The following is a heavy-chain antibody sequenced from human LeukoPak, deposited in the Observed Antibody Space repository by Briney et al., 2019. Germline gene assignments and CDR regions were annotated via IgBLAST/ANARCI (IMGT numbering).Heavy chain of an antibody. CDR2: MNPKSGNT. D-gene: IGHD1/OR15-1a*01. J-gene: IGHJ3*02. Sequence: ASVKVSCRASGYTFSSYDINWVRQAPGQGLEWMGWMNPKSGNTGYAQEFQGRVAMTRDTSITTAYMELSSLISDDTAVYYCARRRNNLEKNSGGPFDIWGQGTMVTVSS. CDR3: ARRRNNLEKNSGGPFDI. CDR1: GYTFSSYD. V-gene: IGHV1-8*01.